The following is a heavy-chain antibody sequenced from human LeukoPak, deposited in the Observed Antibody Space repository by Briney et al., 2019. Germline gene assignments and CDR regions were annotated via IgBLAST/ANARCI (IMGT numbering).Heavy chain of an antibody. CDR1: GFTFNNYA. J-gene: IGHJ4*02. CDR3: AKGGSYCGGDCYSDY. D-gene: IGHD2-21*02. V-gene: IGHV3-23*01. Sequence: GGSLRLSCAASGFTFNNYAMSWVRQAPGRGLEWVSGISDSGSYTYYVDSVKGRFTISRDNSKNTLHLQMNSLRAEDTAVYYCAKGGSYCGGDCYSDYWGQGTLVTVSS. CDR2: ISDSGSYT.